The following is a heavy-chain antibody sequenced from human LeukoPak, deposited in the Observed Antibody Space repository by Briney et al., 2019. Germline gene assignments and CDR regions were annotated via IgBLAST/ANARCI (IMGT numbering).Heavy chain of an antibody. J-gene: IGHJ4*02. D-gene: IGHD5-12*01. V-gene: IGHV3-33*01. CDR2: IWYDGSNK. Sequence: PGRSLRLSCAASGFTFSSYGMHCVRQAPGKGLEGVAVIWYDGSNKYYADSVKGRFTISRDNSKNTLYLQMNSLRAEDTAVYYCARGATIGYSGYDYFDYWGQGTLVTVSS. CDR3: ARGATIGYSGYDYFDY. CDR1: GFTFSSYG.